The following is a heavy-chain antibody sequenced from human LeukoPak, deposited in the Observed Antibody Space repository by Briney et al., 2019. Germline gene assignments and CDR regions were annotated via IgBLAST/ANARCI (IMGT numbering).Heavy chain of an antibody. CDR2: IIGSGGST. D-gene: IGHD6-19*01. V-gene: IGHV3-23*01. CDR3: AKAEVYSSGWGSTNYYFDY. CDR1: GFPFSSYA. Sequence: GSLRLSCAASGFPFSSYAMSWGRPAPGKGMEWGSAIIGSGGSTYYSDSVKRRFTISRDNSKNPLYLQMNSLRAEDTAVYYCAKAEVYSSGWGSTNYYFDYWGQGTLVTVSS. J-gene: IGHJ4*02.